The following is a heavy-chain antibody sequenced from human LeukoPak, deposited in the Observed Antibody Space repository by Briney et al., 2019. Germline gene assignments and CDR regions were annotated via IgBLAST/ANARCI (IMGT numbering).Heavy chain of an antibody. J-gene: IGHJ4*02. CDR2: LYYNGSA. V-gene: IGHV4-59*01. D-gene: IGHD6-25*01. CDR1: GGSISDYS. Sequence: PSETLSLTCTVSGGSISDYSWSWIRQPPGKGLEWIGNLYYNGSANHNPSLKSRVTISSDTSKNQFSPKLTSVTAADTAVYYCARAGGIRTAALDLDYWGQGTLVTVSS. CDR3: ARAGGIRTAALDLDY.